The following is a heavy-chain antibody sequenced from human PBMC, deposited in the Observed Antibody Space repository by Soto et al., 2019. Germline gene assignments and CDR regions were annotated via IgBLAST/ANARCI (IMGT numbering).Heavy chain of an antibody. J-gene: IGHJ6*02. CDR2: IIPIFGTA. D-gene: IGHD4-4*01. Sequence: GASVKVSCKASGGTFSSYAISWVRQAPGQGLEWMGGIIPIFGTANYAQKFQGRVTITADESTSTAYMELSSLRSEDTAVYYCASYTVTTYYYYGMDVWGQGTTVTVSS. CDR1: GGTFSSYA. CDR3: ASYTVTTYYYYGMDV. V-gene: IGHV1-69*13.